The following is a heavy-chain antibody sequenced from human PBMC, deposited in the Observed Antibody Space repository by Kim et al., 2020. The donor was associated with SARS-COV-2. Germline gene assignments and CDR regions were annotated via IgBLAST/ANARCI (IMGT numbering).Heavy chain of an antibody. CDR3: ACTAVAGTLILDY. D-gene: IGHD6-19*01. V-gene: IGHV1-2*02. Sequence: YARKFQGRVTMTRDTSISTAYMELSRLRSDDTAVYYCACTAVAGTLILDYWGQGTLVTVSS. J-gene: IGHJ4*02.